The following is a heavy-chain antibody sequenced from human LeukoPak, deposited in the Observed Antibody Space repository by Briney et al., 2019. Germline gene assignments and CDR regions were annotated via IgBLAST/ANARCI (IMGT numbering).Heavy chain of an antibody. Sequence: GGSLRLSCAASGFTFSSYAMSWVRQAPGKGLEWVSAISGSGGSTYYADSVKGRFTISRDNSKNTLYLQMNSLRAEDTAVYYCARGPNKSDGGNSGSAWFDPWGQGTLVTVSS. J-gene: IGHJ5*02. CDR1: GFTFSSYA. D-gene: IGHD4-23*01. V-gene: IGHV3-23*01. CDR3: ARGPNKSDGGNSGSAWFDP. CDR2: ISGSGGST.